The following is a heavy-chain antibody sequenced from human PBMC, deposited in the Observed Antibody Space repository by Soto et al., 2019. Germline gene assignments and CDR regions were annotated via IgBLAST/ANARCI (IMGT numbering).Heavy chain of an antibody. D-gene: IGHD2-15*01. J-gene: IGHJ6*02. Sequence: QVQLQQWGAGLLKPSETLSLTCAVYGGSFSGYYWSWIRQPPGKGLEWIGEINHSGSTNYNPSLKSRVTISVDTSKNQFSLKLSSVTAADTAVYYCANIPRYCSGGSCPIKYYYYGMDVWGQGTTVTVSS. CDR3: ANIPRYCSGGSCPIKYYYYGMDV. V-gene: IGHV4-34*01. CDR1: GGSFSGYY. CDR2: INHSGST.